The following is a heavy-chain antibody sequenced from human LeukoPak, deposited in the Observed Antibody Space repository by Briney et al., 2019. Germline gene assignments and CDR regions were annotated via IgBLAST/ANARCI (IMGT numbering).Heavy chain of an antibody. Sequence: GGSLRLSCAASGFTFSSYSMNWVRQAPGKGLEWVSYISSSSSTIYYADSVKGRFTISRDNAKNSLYPQMNSLRAEDTAVYYCARVGAFGGANFDYWGQGTLVTVSS. D-gene: IGHD3-16*01. CDR3: ARVGAFGGANFDY. J-gene: IGHJ4*02. CDR2: ISSSSSTI. CDR1: GFTFSSYS. V-gene: IGHV3-48*04.